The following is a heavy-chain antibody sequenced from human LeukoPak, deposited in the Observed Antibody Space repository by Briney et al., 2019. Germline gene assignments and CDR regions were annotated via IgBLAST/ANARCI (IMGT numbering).Heavy chain of an antibody. Sequence: SETLSLTCTVSGGSISSSSYYWGWIRQPPGKGLEWIGSIYYSGSYYYKPSLKSRVTISADTSKNQFSLKLSSATAADTAVYYCATQMATISARFDNWGQGTLVTVSS. V-gene: IGHV4-39*01. CDR3: ATQMATISARFDN. D-gene: IGHD5-24*01. CDR2: IYYSGSY. J-gene: IGHJ4*02. CDR1: GGSISSSSYY.